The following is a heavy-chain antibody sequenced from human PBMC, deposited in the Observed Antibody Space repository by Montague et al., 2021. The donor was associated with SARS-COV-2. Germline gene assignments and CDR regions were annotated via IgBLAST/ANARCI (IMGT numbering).Heavy chain of an antibody. Sequence: PALVKPTQTLTLTCIFSGFSLSTSGMCVSWIRQPPGKALEWLARIDWDDDKYYSTSLKTRLTISKDTSKNQFSLKLTSVAAADTAVYYCARLRDGVVPSPIQGVGPYYSYYYMDVWGRGTTVTVSS. V-gene: IGHV2-70*02. CDR1: GFSLSTSGMC. D-gene: IGHD2-15*01. CDR2: IDWDDDK. J-gene: IGHJ6*03. CDR3: ARLRDGVVPSPIQGVGPYYSYYYMDV.